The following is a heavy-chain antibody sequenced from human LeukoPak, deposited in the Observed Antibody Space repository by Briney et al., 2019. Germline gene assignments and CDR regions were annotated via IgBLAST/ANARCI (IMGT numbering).Heavy chain of an antibody. V-gene: IGHV3-30*18. D-gene: IGHD5-18*01. J-gene: IGHJ6*03. CDR1: GFTFSSYG. CDR3: AKEGYSYGYYYYYYMDV. CDR2: ISYDGSNK. Sequence: GGSLRLSCAASGFTFSSYGMHWVRQAPGKGLEWVAVISYDGSNKYYADSVKGRFTISRDNSKNTLYLQMNSLRAEDTAVYYCAKEGYSYGYYYYYYMDVWGKGTTVTVSS.